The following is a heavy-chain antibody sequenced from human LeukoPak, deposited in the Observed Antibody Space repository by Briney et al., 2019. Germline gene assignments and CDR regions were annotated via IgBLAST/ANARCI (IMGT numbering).Heavy chain of an antibody. D-gene: IGHD3-22*01. CDR2: IIPIFGTA. Sequence: ASVKVSCKASGGTFSSYAISWVRQAPGQGLEWMGGIIPIFGTANYAQKFQGRVTITADESTSTAYMELSSLRSEDTAVYYCAGAATPYYYDSSGCYEFDYWGQGTLVTVSS. CDR3: AGAATPYYYDSSGCYEFDY. V-gene: IGHV1-69*13. J-gene: IGHJ4*02. CDR1: GGTFSSYA.